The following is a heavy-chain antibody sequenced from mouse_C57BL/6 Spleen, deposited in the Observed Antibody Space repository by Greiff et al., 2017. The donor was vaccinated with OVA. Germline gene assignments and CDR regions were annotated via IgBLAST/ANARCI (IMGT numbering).Heavy chain of an antibody. D-gene: IGHD1-1*01. CDR2: IDPENGDT. Sequence: EVKLMESGAELVRPGASVKLSCTASGFNIKDDYMHWVKQRPEQGLEWIGWIDPENGDTEYASKFQGKATITADTSSNTAYLQLSSLTSEDTAVYYCTSRVVADYWGQGTTLTVSS. J-gene: IGHJ2*01. V-gene: IGHV14-4*01. CDR3: TSRVVADY. CDR1: GFNIKDDY.